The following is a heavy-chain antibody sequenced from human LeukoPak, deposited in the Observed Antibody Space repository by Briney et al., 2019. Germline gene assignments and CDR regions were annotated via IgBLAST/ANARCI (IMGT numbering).Heavy chain of an antibody. Sequence: PSQTLSLTYAVYGGSFSGYYWSWIRQPPGKGLEWIGEINHSGSTNYNPSLKSRVTISVDTSKNQFSLTLSSVTAADTAVYYCARGGYGHILNPYYFDYWGQGTLVTVSS. CDR2: INHSGST. V-gene: IGHV4-34*01. CDR1: GGSFSGYY. D-gene: IGHD5-12*01. CDR3: ARGGYGHILNPYYFDY. J-gene: IGHJ4*02.